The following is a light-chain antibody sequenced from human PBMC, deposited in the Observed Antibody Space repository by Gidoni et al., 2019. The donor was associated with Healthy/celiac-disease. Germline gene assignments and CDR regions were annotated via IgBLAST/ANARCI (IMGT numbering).Light chain of an antibody. CDR1: QGISSY. V-gene: IGKV1-9*01. CDR3: QQLLT. CDR2: AAS. J-gene: IGKJ4*01. Sequence: DIQLTQSPSFLSASVGDRVTITCWASQGISSYLAWYQQKPGKAPKLLIYAASTLQSGVPSRFSGSGSGTEFTLTISSRQPEDFATYYCQQLLTFGGGTKVEIK.